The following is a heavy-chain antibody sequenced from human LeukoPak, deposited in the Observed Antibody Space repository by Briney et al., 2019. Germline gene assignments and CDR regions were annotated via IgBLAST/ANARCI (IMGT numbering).Heavy chain of an antibody. D-gene: IGHD3-10*01. CDR3: ARVLVFRGGYYYYMDV. V-gene: IGHV4-34*01. CDR2: INHSGST. J-gene: IGHJ6*03. CDR1: GGSFSGYY. Sequence: PSETLSLTCAVYGGSFSGYYWSWIRQPPGKGLEWIGEINHSGSTNYNPSLKSRVTISVDTSRNQFSLKLSSVTAADTAVYYCARVLVFRGGYYYYMDVWGKGTTVTVSS.